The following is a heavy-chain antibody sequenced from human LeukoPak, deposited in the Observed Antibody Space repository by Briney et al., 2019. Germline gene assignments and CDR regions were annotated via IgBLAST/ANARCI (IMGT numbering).Heavy chain of an antibody. CDR1: GFTFSSYE. Sequence: GGSPRLSCAASGFTFSSYEMNWVRQAPGKGLEWVSYISSSGSTIYYADSVKGRFTISRDNSENTLYLQMNTLRAEDTAIYFCAKSLAARWVIDYWGQGTLVTVSS. CDR2: ISSSGSTI. D-gene: IGHD6-25*01. CDR3: AKSLAARWVIDY. V-gene: IGHV3-48*03. J-gene: IGHJ4*02.